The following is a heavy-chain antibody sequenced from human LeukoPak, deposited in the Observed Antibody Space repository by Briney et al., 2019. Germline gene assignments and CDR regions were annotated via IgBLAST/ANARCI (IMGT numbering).Heavy chain of an antibody. V-gene: IGHV1-18*01. CDR3: ARDRDYGDYNTQDLFVY. CDR1: GYTFTSYG. J-gene: IGHJ4*02. D-gene: IGHD4-17*01. Sequence: ASVKVSCKASGYTFTSYGFSWVRQAPGQGLEWMGWIRAYNGDTNSAQKLQGRVTMTTDTSTSTAYMELRSLRSDDTAVYYCARDRDYGDYNTQDLFVYWGQGTLVTVSS. CDR2: IRAYNGDT.